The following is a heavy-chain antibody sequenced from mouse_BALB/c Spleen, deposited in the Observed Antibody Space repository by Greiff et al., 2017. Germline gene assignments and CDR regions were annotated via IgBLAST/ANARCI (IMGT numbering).Heavy chain of an antibody. CDR2: ISSGGST. Sequence: EVKVEESGGGLVKPGGSLKLSCAASGFTFSSYAMSWVRQTPEKRLEWVASISSGGSTYYPDSVKGRFTISRDNARNILYLQMSSLRSEDTAMYYCAREEDYYGSSRAWFAYWGQGTLVTVSA. J-gene: IGHJ3*01. V-gene: IGHV5-6-5*01. CDR1: GFTFSSYA. D-gene: IGHD1-1*01. CDR3: AREEDYYGSSRAWFAY.